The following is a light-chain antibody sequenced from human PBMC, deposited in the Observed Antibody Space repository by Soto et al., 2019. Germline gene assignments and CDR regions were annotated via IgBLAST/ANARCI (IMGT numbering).Light chain of an antibody. Sequence: DIQMTQSSSSASASVGDRVTITCRASQGISSWLAWYQQTQGTATKILIYAAYTLQSVVPSRFSGMGSGKDFTLVISSLQHEDFESYYCQQANSFTLPFGQGTKVDI. V-gene: IGKV1-12*01. J-gene: IGKJ1*01. CDR2: AAY. CDR3: QQANSFTLP. CDR1: QGISSW.